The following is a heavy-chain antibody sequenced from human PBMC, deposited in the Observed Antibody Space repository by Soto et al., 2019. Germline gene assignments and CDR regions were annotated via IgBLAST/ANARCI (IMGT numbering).Heavy chain of an antibody. CDR3: ARGLILWFGELSRRGGYYYYMDG. D-gene: IGHD3-10*01. CDR2: INDSGNI. J-gene: IGHJ6*03. V-gene: IGHV4-34*01. CDR1: GGSFSGYQ. Sequence: QVQLQQWGAGLLKPSETLSLTCAVYGGSFSGYQWTWIRQTPGKGLEWIGEINDSGNINYNPSLTSRVTILVDTAKKQISLKLSSVTGADTAVYYCARGLILWFGELSRRGGYYYYMDGWGKGTSVTVSS.